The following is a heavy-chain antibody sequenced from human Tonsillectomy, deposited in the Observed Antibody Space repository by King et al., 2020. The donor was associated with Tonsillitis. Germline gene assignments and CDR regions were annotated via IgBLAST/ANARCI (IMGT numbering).Heavy chain of an antibody. J-gene: IGHJ6*02. CDR2: IYYSGST. CDR3: ARDKVCSGYYCAYGMDV. D-gene: IGHD3-22*01. V-gene: IGHV4-59*01. CDR1: GGSTSSYY. Sequence: QLQESGPGLVKPSETLSLTCTVSGGSTSSYYWNWIRQPPGQGLEWIGDIYYSGSTTYNPSLKSRVTISGDTSKNQFYLKLSSVTAADTAVYYCARDKVCSGYYCAYGMDVWGQGTTVTVSS.